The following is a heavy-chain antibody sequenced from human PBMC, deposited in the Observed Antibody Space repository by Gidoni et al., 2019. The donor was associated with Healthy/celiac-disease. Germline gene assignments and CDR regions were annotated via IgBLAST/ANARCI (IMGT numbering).Heavy chain of an antibody. CDR2: ISSSSSYI. D-gene: IGHD3-3*01. CDR1: GFTFSSYS. Sequence: EVQLVESGGGLVKPGGSLSLSCSASGFTFSSYSMNWVRQAPGKGLVWVSSISSSSSYIYYADSVKGRFTISRDNAKNSLYLQMNSLRAEDTAVYYCARDWEWFDAFDIWGQGTMVTVSS. J-gene: IGHJ3*02. V-gene: IGHV3-21*01. CDR3: ARDWEWFDAFDI.